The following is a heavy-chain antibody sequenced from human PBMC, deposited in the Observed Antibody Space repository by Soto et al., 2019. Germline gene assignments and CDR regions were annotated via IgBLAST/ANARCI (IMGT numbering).Heavy chain of an antibody. CDR3: AREPDTAIYYYYGMDV. D-gene: IGHD5-18*01. V-gene: IGHV1-46*01. CDR1: GYTFTSYY. J-gene: IGHJ6*02. CDR2: INPSGGST. Sequence: ASVKVSCKASGYTFTSYYMHWVRQAPGQGLEWMGIINPSGGSTSYAQKFQGRVTMTRDTSTSTVYMELSSLRSEDTAVYYCAREPDTAIYYYYGMDVWGQGTTVTVSS.